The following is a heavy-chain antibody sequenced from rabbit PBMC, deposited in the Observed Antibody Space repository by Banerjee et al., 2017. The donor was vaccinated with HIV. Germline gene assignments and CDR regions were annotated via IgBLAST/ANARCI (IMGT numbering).Heavy chain of an antibody. V-gene: IGHV1S45*01. CDR2: INTISGDT. Sequence: QEQLVESGGGLVKPGASLTLTCTASGFDLSSYYMCWVRQAPGKGLEWIACINTISGDTVYATWAKGRFTISKTSSTTVTLQMTSLTAADTATYFCARRSSASGADYYPLWGPGTLVTVS. D-gene: IGHD1-1*01. CDR1: GFDLSSYY. CDR3: ARRSSASGADYYPL. J-gene: IGHJ6*01.